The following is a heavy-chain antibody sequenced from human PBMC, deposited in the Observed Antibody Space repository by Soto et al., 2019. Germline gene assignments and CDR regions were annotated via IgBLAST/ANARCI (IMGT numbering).Heavy chain of an antibody. CDR2: TYYSGST. D-gene: IGHD7-27*01. CDR1: NDSISTYY. V-gene: IGHV4-59*08. J-gene: IGHJ4*02. Sequence: QVQLQESGPGLVKPSETLSLTCTVSNDSISTYYWTWIRQPPGKGLEWIGFTYYSGSTNYNPSLQGRVTISVDTSKKQSSLQMNRVTAADTAVYYCARPGRDWGALHYWGQGTLVTVSS. CDR3: ARPGRDWGALHY.